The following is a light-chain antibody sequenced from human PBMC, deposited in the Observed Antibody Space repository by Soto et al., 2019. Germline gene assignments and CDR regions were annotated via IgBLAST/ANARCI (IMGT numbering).Light chain of an antibody. CDR2: AAS. CDR1: QSISSY. Sequence: DIQMTQTPSSLSASVGDRVTITCRASQSISSYLNWYQQKPGKVPKLLIYAASGLQGGVPLRFSGSGSGTDFTLTISSLQPEDFATYYCQQSYSTPRTFGQGTTVEIK. J-gene: IGKJ1*01. V-gene: IGKV1-39*01. CDR3: QQSYSTPRT.